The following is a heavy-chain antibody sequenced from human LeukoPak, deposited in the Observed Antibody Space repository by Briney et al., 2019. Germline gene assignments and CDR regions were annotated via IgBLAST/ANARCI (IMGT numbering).Heavy chain of an antibody. CDR3: ARGPYSYDSSGAFDI. J-gene: IGHJ3*02. Sequence: SETLSLTCTVSGVSISSSNSYWGWIRQPPGKGLEWIGSIYYSGNTYYNASLKSQVSISIDTSKNQFSLELSSVTAADTAVYFCARGPYSYDSSGAFDIWGQGTMVTVSS. CDR1: GVSISSSNSY. V-gene: IGHV4-39*01. CDR2: IYYSGNT. D-gene: IGHD3-22*01.